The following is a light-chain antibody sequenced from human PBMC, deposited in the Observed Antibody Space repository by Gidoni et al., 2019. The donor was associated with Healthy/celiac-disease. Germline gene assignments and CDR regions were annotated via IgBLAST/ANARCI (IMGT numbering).Light chain of an antibody. CDR1: TGAVTSGYY. CDR3: LLYSGGAQPRV. J-gene: IGLJ3*02. CDR2: STS. V-gene: IGLV7-43*01. Sequence: QTVGTQEPSLTVSPGGTVTLPCASSTGAVTSGYYPHWFQPTPGPAPRPLIYSTSNQHSSTPARFSGSLLGGTAALTLSGVQPEDEAESYCLLYSGGAQPRVFGGGTKLTVL.